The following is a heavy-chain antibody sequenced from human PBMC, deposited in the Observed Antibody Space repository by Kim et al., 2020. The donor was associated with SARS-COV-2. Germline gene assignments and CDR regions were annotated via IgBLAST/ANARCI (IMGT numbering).Heavy chain of an antibody. V-gene: IGHV3-30*18. CDR2: ISYDGVYK. CDR3: VKDRGYNSGTQYYFDY. Sequence: GGSLRLSCVASGFTFSSNGMHWVRQAPGKGLEWVAIISYDGVYKYYADSVKGRFTISRDNSKNTLYLQMNSLRAEDTAVYYCVKDRGYNSGTQYYFDYWGQGTLVTVSS. CDR1: GFTFSSNG. J-gene: IGHJ4*02. D-gene: IGHD3-10*01.